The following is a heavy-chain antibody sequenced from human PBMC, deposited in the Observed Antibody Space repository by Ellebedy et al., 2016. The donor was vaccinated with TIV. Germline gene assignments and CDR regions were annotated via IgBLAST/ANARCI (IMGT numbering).Heavy chain of an antibody. CDR1: GYTFTSYD. CDR2: MNPNSGNT. CDR3: ARGDPYEWFGDVSGYYYYGMDV. Sequence: ASVKVSXXASGYTFTSYDINWVRQATGQGLEWMGWMNPNSGNTGYAQKFQGRVTMTRNTSISTAYMELSSLRSEDTAVYYCARGDPYEWFGDVSGYYYYGMDVWGQGTTVTVSS. V-gene: IGHV1-8*01. D-gene: IGHD3-10*01. J-gene: IGHJ6*02.